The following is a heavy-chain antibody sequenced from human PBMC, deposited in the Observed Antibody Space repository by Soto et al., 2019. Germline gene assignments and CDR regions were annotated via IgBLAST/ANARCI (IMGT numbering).Heavy chain of an antibody. D-gene: IGHD3-9*01. Sequence: LRLSCAASGFTFSSYAMSWFLQAPGKGLEWVSTISGSGGSTYYADSVKDRFTISRDNSKNTLYLQMSSLRAEDTAVYYCVKDRASNLRYFGGDYWGQGTLVTVSS. J-gene: IGHJ4*01. CDR2: ISGSGGST. V-gene: IGHV3-23*01. CDR3: VKDRASNLRYFGGDY. CDR1: GFTFSSYA.